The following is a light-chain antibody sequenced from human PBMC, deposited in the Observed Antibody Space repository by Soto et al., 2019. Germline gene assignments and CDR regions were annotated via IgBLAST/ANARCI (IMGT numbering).Light chain of an antibody. V-gene: IGKV3-20*01. Sequence: DNVVTQSPGTLSLSPGERATLSCRASQSVSSGYLAWYQQKPGQAPRLLIYGASSRATGIPDRFSGSGSGTDFTLTISRLEPEDFAVYYCQQYGSSTTLTFGGGTKVEIK. CDR1: QSVSSGY. CDR2: GAS. CDR3: QQYGSSTTLT. J-gene: IGKJ4*01.